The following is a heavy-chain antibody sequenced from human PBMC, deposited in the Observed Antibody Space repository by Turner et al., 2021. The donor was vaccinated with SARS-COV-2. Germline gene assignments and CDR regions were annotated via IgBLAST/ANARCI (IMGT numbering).Heavy chain of an antibody. CDR1: GFSLSTSGVG. D-gene: IGHD3-10*01. V-gene: IGHV2-5*01. CDR3: AHSEVSGFAEAKFDY. Sequence: TLKESGPTLVKPTQTLTLTCTFSGFSLSTSGVGVGWIRQPPDTALEWLAFIYWNDGKSYSSSLKSRLNITKDTSNNQVVLTMSNMDTVDTATYYCAHSEVSGFAEAKFDYWGKGTLVTVSS. CDR2: IYWNDGK. J-gene: IGHJ4*02.